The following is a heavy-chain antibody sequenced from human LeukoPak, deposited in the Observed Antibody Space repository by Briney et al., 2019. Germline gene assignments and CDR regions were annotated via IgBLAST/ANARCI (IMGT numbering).Heavy chain of an antibody. CDR3: ARVYSGSYFGY. J-gene: IGHJ4*02. CDR1: GGSISSHY. Sequence: SETLSLTCTVSGGSISSHYWSWIRQPPGKGLEWIGYIYYSGSTNYNPSLKSRVTISVDTSKNQFSLKLSSVTAADTAVYYCARVYSGSYFGYWGQGTLVTVSS. V-gene: IGHV4-59*11. D-gene: IGHD1-26*01. CDR2: IYYSGST.